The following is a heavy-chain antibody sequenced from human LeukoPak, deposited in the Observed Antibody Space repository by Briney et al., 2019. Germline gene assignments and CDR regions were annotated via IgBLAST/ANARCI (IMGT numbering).Heavy chain of an antibody. Sequence: SVKVSCKASGGTFSSYAISWVRQAPGQGLEWMGRIIPILGMANYAQKFQGRVTITADKSTSTAYMELSSLRSEDTAVYYCARVYYDSSVYWDGDFQHWGQGTLVTVSS. CDR2: IIPILGMA. V-gene: IGHV1-69*04. J-gene: IGHJ1*01. CDR3: ARVYYDSSVYWDGDFQH. CDR1: GGTFSSYA. D-gene: IGHD3-22*01.